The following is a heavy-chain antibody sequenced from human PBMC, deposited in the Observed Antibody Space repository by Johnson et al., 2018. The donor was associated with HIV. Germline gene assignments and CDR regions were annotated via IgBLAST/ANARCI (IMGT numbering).Heavy chain of an antibody. CDR1: GFAVSNNY. D-gene: IGHD3-22*01. V-gene: IGHV3-53*01. CDR2: LYSRGSA. J-gene: IGHJ3*02. CDR3: TRTDDIYNYDISGFVDAFDI. Sequence: MQLVESGGGLIQPGGSLRLSCAVSGFAVSNNYMSWVRQAPGQGLEWVSVLYSRGSAYNADSMKGRFTISRDNSKNTLYLQMNSLRVEDTAVYYCTRTDDIYNYDISGFVDAFDIWGQGTMVTVSS.